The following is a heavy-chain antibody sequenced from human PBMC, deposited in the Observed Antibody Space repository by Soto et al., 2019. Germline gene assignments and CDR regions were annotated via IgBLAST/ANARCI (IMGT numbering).Heavy chain of an antibody. CDR3: ARSHLGSVGGTTYYDILTXYMDV. D-gene: IGHD3-9*01. Sequence: APVKVSCKASGGTFSSYAISWVRQAPGQGLEWMGGIIPIFGTANYAQKFQGRVTITADESTSTAYMELSSLRSEDTAVYYCARSHLGSVGGTTYYDILTXYMDVWGQGNTVTVS. J-gene: IGHJ6*02. CDR1: GGTFSSYA. V-gene: IGHV1-69*13. CDR2: IIPIFGTA.